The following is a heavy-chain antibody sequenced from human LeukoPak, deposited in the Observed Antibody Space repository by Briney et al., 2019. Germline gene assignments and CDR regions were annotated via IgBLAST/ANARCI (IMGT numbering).Heavy chain of an antibody. J-gene: IGHJ5*02. CDR3: ARDLGSAVVTLEGWFDP. V-gene: IGHV4-4*07. D-gene: IGHD4-23*01. CDR1: GGSISSYY. CDR2: IYTSGST. Sequence: SETLSLTCTVSGGSISSYYWSWIRQPAGKGLEWIGRIYTSGSTNYNPSLKSRVTMSVDTSKNQFSLKLSSVTAADTAVYYCARDLGSAVVTLEGWFDPWGQGTLVTVSS.